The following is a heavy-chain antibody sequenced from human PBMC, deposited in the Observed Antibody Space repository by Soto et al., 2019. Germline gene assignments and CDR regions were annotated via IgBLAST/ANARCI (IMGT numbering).Heavy chain of an antibody. D-gene: IGHD5-12*01. CDR3: ARDQDLCGYDLRPMYVLGL. CDR1: GFTFDDYA. Sequence: PGGSLRLSCATSGFTFDDYAMHWVRQIPGKGLEWVSGINWNSETVGYADSVKGRFTISRDSAKNSLYLQMTTLRPEDTALYFCARDQDLCGYDLRPMYVLGLRGQGTPVPVSS. V-gene: IGHV3-9*01. CDR2: INWNSETV. J-gene: IGHJ6*01.